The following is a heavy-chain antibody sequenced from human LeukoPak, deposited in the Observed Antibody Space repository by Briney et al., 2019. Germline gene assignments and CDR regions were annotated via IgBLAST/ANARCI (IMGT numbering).Heavy chain of an antibody. Sequence: GASVKVSCKASGYTFTSYVINWVRQAPGQGLEWMGWISAYNGNTNYAQKLQGRVTMTRDTSTSTVYMDLSSLRSEDTAVYYCAREWGDGYKPPPGYWGQGTLVTVSS. D-gene: IGHD5-24*01. CDR2: ISAYNGNT. V-gene: IGHV1-18*01. CDR3: AREWGDGYKPPPGY. J-gene: IGHJ4*02. CDR1: GYTFTSYV.